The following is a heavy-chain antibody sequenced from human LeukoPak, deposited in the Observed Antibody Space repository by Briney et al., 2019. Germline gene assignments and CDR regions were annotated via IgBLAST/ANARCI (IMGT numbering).Heavy chain of an antibody. V-gene: IGHV3-7*01. D-gene: IGHD1-26*01. Sequence: PGGSLRLSCAPSGFTFSSYWMSWVRQAPGKGLEWVANIKQDGSEKYYVDSVKGRFTISRDNAKNSLYLQMNSLRAEDTAVYYCARVGSYYYYMDVWGKGTTVTVSS. CDR3: ARVGSYYYYMDV. J-gene: IGHJ6*03. CDR2: IKQDGSEK. CDR1: GFTFSSYW.